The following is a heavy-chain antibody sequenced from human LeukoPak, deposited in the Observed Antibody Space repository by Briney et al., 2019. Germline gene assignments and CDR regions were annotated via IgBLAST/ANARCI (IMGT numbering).Heavy chain of an antibody. D-gene: IGHD3-22*01. CDR2: ISGSGGST. CDR1: GFTFSSYG. V-gene: IGHV3-23*01. CDR3: AKDKDGYYYGSSGYYYDY. Sequence: GGSLRLSCAASGFTFSSYGMSWVRQAPGKGLEWVSAISGSGGSTYYADSVKGRFTISRDNSKNTLYLQMNSLRAEDTAVYYCAKDKDGYYYGSSGYYYDYWGQGTLVTVSS. J-gene: IGHJ4*02.